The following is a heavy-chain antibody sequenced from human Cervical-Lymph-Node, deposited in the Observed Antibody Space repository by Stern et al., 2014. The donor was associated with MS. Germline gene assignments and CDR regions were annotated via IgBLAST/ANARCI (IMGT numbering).Heavy chain of an antibody. CDR1: GYTFTNYY. Sequence: QLVESGAEVKKPGASVRISCKATGYTFTNYYMYWVRQAPGQGLEWMAIIDPSGGGTGYAKKFRGSITVTRDTSTSTIYMELSRLRSEDTGMYYCARVQSDTGGYGGGFRFEYWGQGTLVTVSS. CDR3: ARVQSDTGGYGGGFRFEY. V-gene: IGHV1-46*03. J-gene: IGHJ4*02. CDR2: IDPSGGGT. D-gene: IGHD5-12*01.